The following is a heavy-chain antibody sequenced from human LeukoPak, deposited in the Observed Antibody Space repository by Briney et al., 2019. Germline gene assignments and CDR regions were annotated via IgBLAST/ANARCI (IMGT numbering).Heavy chain of an antibody. CDR3: ARGLGQDSLNWFDP. CDR2: ISAYNGNT. D-gene: IGHD3-16*01. Sequence: GASVKVSCKASGYTFTGYYMHWVRQAPGQGLEWMGWISAYNGNTNYAQKLQGRVTMTTDTSTSTAYMELRSLRSDDTAVYYCARGLGQDSLNWFDPWGQGTLVTVSS. V-gene: IGHV1-18*04. CDR1: GYTFTGYY. J-gene: IGHJ5*02.